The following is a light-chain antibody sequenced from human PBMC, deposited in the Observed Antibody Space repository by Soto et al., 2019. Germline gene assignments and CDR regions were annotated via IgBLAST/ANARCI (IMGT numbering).Light chain of an antibody. V-gene: IGKV1-5*01. CDR1: HSISSW. CDR2: DAS. CDR3: QQTYTTPEIT. J-gene: IGKJ5*01. Sequence: DIQMTHSPSTLSASVVDRVTITCRASHSISSWLAWYQQKPGKAPRLLIYDASSLESGVPSRFSGSGSGTEFTLTISSLQPDDFAIYYCQQTYTTPEITCGQGTRLEIK.